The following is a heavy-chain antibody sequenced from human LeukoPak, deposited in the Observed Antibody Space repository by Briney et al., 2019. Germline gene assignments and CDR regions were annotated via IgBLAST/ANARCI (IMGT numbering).Heavy chain of an antibody. V-gene: IGHV1-2*02. Sequence: GASVKVSCKASGYTFTGYFIHWVRQAPGQGLEWMVWINPNSGGTNYAQQFQGRVTMTRDTSISTAYMELRSLRSDAAALYYCARIAEMHLQFYSDYWGQGTQVTVSS. D-gene: IGHD5-24*01. CDR1: GYTFTGYF. J-gene: IGHJ4*02. CDR3: ARIAEMHLQFYSDY. CDR2: INPNSGGT.